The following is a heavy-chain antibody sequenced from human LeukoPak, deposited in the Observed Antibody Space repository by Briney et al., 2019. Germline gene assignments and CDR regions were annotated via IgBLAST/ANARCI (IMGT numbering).Heavy chain of an antibody. CDR3: ARGPYKQQLVRRMKNWFDP. J-gene: IGHJ5*02. V-gene: IGHV4-34*01. CDR1: GASFSGYY. D-gene: IGHD6-13*01. CDR2: INHSGST. Sequence: SETLSLTCAVYGASFSGYYWSWIRQPPGKGLEWIGEINHSGSTNYNPSLKSRVTISVDTSKNQFSLKLSSVTAADTAVYYCARGPYKQQLVRRMKNWFDPWGQGTLVTVSS.